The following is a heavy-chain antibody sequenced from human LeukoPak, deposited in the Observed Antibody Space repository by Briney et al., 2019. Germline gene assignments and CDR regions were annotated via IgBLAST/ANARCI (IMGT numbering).Heavy chain of an antibody. J-gene: IGHJ6*03. D-gene: IGHD4-17*01. CDR1: GFTVSSNS. Sequence: GGSLRLSCTVSGFTVSSNSMSWVRQAPGKGLEWLSHISTSGSSIHYADSVKGRFTISRDNAKNSLYLQMNSLRVEDTAVYYCARDATTELGTVYMDVWGKGTTVTISS. CDR2: ISTSGSSI. CDR3: ARDATTELGTVYMDV. V-gene: IGHV3-48*04.